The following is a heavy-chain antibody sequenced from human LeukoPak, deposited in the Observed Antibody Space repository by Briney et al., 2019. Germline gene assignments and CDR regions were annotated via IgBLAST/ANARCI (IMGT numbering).Heavy chain of an antibody. J-gene: IGHJ4*02. D-gene: IGHD6-13*01. CDR1: GGSISSGGYY. CDR2: IYYSGST. V-gene: IGHV4-31*03. CDR3: ARQFSGSSWYSFGY. Sequence: PSQTLSLTCTVSGGSISSGGYYWSWIRQHPGKGLEWIGYIYYSGSTYYNPSLKSRVTISVDTSKNQFPLKLSSVTAADTAVYYCARQFSGSSWYSFGYWGQGTLVTVSS.